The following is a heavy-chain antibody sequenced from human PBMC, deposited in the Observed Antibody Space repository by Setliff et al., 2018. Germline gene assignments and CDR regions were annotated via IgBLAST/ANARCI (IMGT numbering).Heavy chain of an antibody. CDR1: GFTFKTYR. J-gene: IGHJ4*02. CDR3: ATFRGYTYGYDY. V-gene: IGHV1-18*01. D-gene: IGHD5-18*01. Sequence: ASVKVSCKASGFTFKTYRFSWIRQAPGQGLEWVGWISGYNSNTIYAQNFQGRVTMTTDASTNTAYMELRGLGSDDTAVYYCATFRGYTYGYDYWGQGTLVTVSS. CDR2: ISGYNSNT.